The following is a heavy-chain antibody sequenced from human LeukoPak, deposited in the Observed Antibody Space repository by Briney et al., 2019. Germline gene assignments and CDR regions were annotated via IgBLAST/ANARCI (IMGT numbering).Heavy chain of an antibody. J-gene: IGHJ1*01. CDR1: GYTFTGQY. Sequence: GASVKVSCKTSGYTFTGQYLHWVRQAPGQGLEWMGWINPNSGGTMSAQKFQGRVIMTRDTSISTAYMELRSLSSDDTAVYYCARGRQLHLGELFPFAEFFQPWGQGTLVTVFS. CDR2: INPNSGGT. V-gene: IGHV1-2*02. CDR3: ARGRQLHLGELFPFAEFFQP. D-gene: IGHD3-16*01.